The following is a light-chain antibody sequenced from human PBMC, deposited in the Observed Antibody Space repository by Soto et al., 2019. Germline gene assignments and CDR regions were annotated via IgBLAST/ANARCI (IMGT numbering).Light chain of an antibody. Sequence: QSVLTQPASVSGSPGQSITISCTGTSSDVGSYNLVSWYQQHPGKPPKLMIYEVTMRPSGISNRVSGSKSDNTASLTISGLQAEDEADYCCCSYAGSLTWVFGGGTELTVL. CDR3: CSYAGSLTWV. V-gene: IGLV2-23*02. J-gene: IGLJ3*02. CDR1: SSDVGSYNL. CDR2: EVT.